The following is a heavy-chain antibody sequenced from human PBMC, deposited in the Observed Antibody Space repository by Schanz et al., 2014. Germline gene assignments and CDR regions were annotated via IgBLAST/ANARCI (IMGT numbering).Heavy chain of an antibody. CDR1: GFIVRSNY. V-gene: IGHV3-66*01. CDR2: VHPGGST. Sequence: EVQLVESGGGLVQPGGSLRLSCAVSGFIVRSNYMTWVRQAPGKGLEWVSFVHPGGSTYYPDSVKGRFTISRDSSKNTLYRQMNSLRPEDTAIYYCAKNQYDDVDLSSFYFDFWGQGTLVTVSS. J-gene: IGHJ4*02. CDR3: AKNQYDDVDLSSFYFDF. D-gene: IGHD3-10*02.